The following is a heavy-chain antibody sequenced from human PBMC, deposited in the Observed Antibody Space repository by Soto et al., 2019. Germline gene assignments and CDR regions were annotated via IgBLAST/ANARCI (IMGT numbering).Heavy chain of an antibody. J-gene: IGHJ4*02. V-gene: IGHV3-33*01. D-gene: IGHD6-6*01. Sequence: GGSLRLSCAASGFTFSSYGIHWVRQAPGKGLEWVAVIWYDGSNKYYADSVKGRFTISRDNSKNTLYLQMNSLRAEDTAVYYCARDRGAYSSSYYFDYWGQGTLVTVSS. CDR1: GFTFSSYG. CDR3: ARDRGAYSSSYYFDY. CDR2: IWYDGSNK.